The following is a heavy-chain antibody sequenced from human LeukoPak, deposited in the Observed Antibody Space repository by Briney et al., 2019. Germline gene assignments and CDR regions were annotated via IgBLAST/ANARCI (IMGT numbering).Heavy chain of an antibody. Sequence: GGSLTLSCAASGFTFNNYGMHWVRQAPGKGLEWVTLIQPDGNDKYYADSVKGRFTVSRDNSKNTLYLQLNSLRAEDTAVYYCAKRDAVTEFDYWGQGTLVTVSS. D-gene: IGHD2-21*02. CDR3: AKRDAVTEFDY. J-gene: IGHJ4*02. V-gene: IGHV3-30*02. CDR1: GFTFNNYG. CDR2: IQPDGNDK.